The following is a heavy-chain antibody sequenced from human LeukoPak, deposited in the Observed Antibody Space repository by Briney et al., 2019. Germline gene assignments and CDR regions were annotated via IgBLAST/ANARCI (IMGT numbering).Heavy chain of an antibody. D-gene: IGHD5-18*01. CDR3: ARESGYGYGLAGFFDY. V-gene: IGHV3-53*01. Sequence: GGSLRLSCAASGFTVSSNYMSWVRQAPGKGLEWVSVIYSDGRIHSADSVKGRFTISRDDSKNTLSLQMNILRAEDTAVYYCARESGYGYGLAGFFDYWGQGTLVTVSS. CDR2: IYSDGRI. J-gene: IGHJ4*02. CDR1: GFTVSSNY.